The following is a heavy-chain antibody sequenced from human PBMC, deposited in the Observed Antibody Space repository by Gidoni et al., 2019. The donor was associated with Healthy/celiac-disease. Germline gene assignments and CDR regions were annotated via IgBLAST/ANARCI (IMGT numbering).Heavy chain of an antibody. CDR1: SSYG. J-gene: IGHJ5*02. CDR3: ARDLEGYCSSTSCYPLFDP. Sequence: SSYGMHWVRQAPGKGLEWVAVIWYDGSNKYYADSVKGRFTISRDNSKNTLYLQMNSLRAEDTAVYYCARDLEGYCSSTSCYPLFDPWGQGTLVTVSS. CDR2: IWYDGSNK. V-gene: IGHV3-33*01. D-gene: IGHD2-2*01.